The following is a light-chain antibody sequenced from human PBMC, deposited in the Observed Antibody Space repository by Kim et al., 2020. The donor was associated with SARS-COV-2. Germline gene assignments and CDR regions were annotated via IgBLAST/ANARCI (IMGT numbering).Light chain of an antibody. Sequence: LTQPPSVSKDLRQTATLTCTGNSDNVGDQGAAWLQQHQGHPPKLLSHRNNNRPSGISDRFSASRSGSTASLTITGLQPEDEADYYCSAWDSSLNVWMFGGGTQLTVL. CDR3: SAWDSSLNVWM. CDR1: SDNVGDQG. V-gene: IGLV10-54*01. CDR2: RNN. J-gene: IGLJ3*02.